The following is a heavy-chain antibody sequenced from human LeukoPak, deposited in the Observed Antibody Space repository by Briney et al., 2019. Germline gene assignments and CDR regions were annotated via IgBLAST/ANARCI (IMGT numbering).Heavy chain of an antibody. D-gene: IGHD1-26*01. CDR1: GFTFSSYN. CDR2: ISSSSSYI. Sequence: GGSLRLSCAASGFTFSSYNMNWVRQAPGKGPEWDSSISSSSSYIYYADSVKGRFTISRDNAKNSLYLQMDSLRVEDTAVYYCARAPYSGSYGPYYYYYMDVWGKGTAVTISS. J-gene: IGHJ6*03. CDR3: ARAPYSGSYGPYYYYYMDV. V-gene: IGHV3-21*06.